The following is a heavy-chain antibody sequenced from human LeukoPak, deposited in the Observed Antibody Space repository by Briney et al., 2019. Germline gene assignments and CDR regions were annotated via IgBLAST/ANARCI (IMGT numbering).Heavy chain of an antibody. D-gene: IGHD2-2*01. Sequence: SQTPSLTCTVSGGSISSGNYYWSWIRQPAGEGLEWIGRMYTSGSTNYNPSLKSRVTISIDTSKNQFSLNLSSVTAADTAVYYCARGGVVAAANNWFDPWGQGTLVTVSS. V-gene: IGHV4-61*02. CDR3: ARGGVVAAANNWFDP. CDR2: MYTSGST. CDR1: GGSISSGNYY. J-gene: IGHJ5*02.